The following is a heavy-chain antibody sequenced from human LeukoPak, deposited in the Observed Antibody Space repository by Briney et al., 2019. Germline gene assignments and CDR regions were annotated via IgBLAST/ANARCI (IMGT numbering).Heavy chain of an antibody. CDR1: GFTFSNHD. Sequence: GSLRLSCAASGFTFSNHDMSWVRQAPGKGLEWVAGISGGGGSTHNADSVKGRFTISRDNSKNTLFLQMNSLRAEDTAVYYCAKEGVASGPWGQGTLVTVSS. V-gene: IGHV3-23*01. J-gene: IGHJ5*02. CDR3: AKEGVASGP. CDR2: ISGGGGST. D-gene: IGHD2-8*02.